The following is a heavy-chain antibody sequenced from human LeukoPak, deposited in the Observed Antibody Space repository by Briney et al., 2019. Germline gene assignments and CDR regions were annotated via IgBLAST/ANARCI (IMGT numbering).Heavy chain of an antibody. V-gene: IGHV3-53*01. Sequence: GGSLRLSCAASGFTVSSNYMSWVRRAPGKGLEWVSLIYSGGVTYYADSVKGRFTISRDNSKKTLYLQMTSLRAEDTALYFCANYQQRPPAMDFWGQGTTVTVSS. CDR1: GFTVSSNY. J-gene: IGHJ6*02. CDR2: IYSGGVT. CDR3: ANYQQRPPAMDF. D-gene: IGHD1/OR15-1a*01.